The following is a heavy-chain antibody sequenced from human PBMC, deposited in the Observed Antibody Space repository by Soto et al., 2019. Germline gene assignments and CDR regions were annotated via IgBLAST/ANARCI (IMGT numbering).Heavy chain of an antibody. CDR3: ARVGRDYGDSIYYYGMDV. V-gene: IGHV4-59*01. J-gene: IGHJ6*02. Sequence: PSETLSLTCTVSGGSISSYDLSWIRQPPGKGLKWIGYIYYSGSTNYNPSLKSRVTISVDTSKNQFSLKLSSVTAADTAVYYCARVGRDYGDSIYYYGMDVWGQGTTVTVSS. CDR2: IYYSGST. CDR1: GGSISSYD. D-gene: IGHD4-17*01.